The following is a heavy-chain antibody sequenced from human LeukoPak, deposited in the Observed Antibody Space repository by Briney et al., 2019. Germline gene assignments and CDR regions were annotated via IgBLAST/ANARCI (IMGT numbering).Heavy chain of an antibody. V-gene: IGHV1-69*04. CDR1: GGTFSSYA. J-gene: IGHJ6*02. Sequence: GASVKVSCKASGGTFSSYAISWVRQAPGQGLEWMRRIIPILGIANYAQKFQGRVTITADKSTSTAYMELSSLRSGDTAVYYCAREAGDHYGMDVWGQGTTVTVSS. D-gene: IGHD6-25*01. CDR3: AREAGDHYGMDV. CDR2: IIPILGIA.